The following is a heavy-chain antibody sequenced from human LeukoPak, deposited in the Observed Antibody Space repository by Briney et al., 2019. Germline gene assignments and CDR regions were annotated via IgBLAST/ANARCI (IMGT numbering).Heavy chain of an antibody. CDR3: AKDGTVAYASYYYYGMDV. CDR2: ISYDGSNK. Sequence: GGSLRLSCAASGFTFSSYGMHWVRQAPGKGLEWVAVISYDGSNKYYADSVKGRFTISRDNSKNTLYLQMNSLRAEDTAVYYCAKDGTVAYASYYYYGMDVWGQGTTVTVSS. D-gene: IGHD4-23*01. CDR1: GFTFSSYG. J-gene: IGHJ6*02. V-gene: IGHV3-30*18.